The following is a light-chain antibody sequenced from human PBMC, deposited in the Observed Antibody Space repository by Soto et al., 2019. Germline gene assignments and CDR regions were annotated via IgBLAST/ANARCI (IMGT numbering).Light chain of an antibody. CDR1: QSVDSY. V-gene: IGKV3-11*01. CDR2: DTS. CDR3: QQYGSSFWT. Sequence: EIVLTQSPATLSLSPGERAALSCRASQSVDSYLAWYQQKPGQSPRLLIYDTSYRVTGIPARFSGSGSGTDFTLTISRLEPEDFAVYYCQQYGSSFWTFGQGTKVDIK. J-gene: IGKJ1*01.